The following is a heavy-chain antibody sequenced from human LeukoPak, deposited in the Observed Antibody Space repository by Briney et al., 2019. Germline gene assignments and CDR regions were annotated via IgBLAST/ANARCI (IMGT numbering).Heavy chain of an antibody. Sequence: GESLRLSCAASGLTFSSSAMNWVRQAPGKGLEWVSSITSGSTYMFYADALKGRFTISRDDAKNSLYLQMNDLRAEDTAVYYCATEIRAVQDLYYWGQGTLVTVSS. CDR2: ITSGSTYM. CDR1: GLTFSSSA. V-gene: IGHV3-21*01. J-gene: IGHJ4*02. D-gene: IGHD3-10*01. CDR3: ATEIRAVQDLYY.